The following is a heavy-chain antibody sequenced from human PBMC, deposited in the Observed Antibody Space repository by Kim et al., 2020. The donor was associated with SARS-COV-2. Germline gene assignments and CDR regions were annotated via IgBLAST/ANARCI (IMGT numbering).Heavy chain of an antibody. Sequence: KGRFTISRDNAKNSLYLQMTGLRAEDTAVYYCARDYVWGSYRQYYYGMDVWGQGTTVTISS. D-gene: IGHD3-16*02. CDR3: ARDYVWGSYRQYYYGMDV. J-gene: IGHJ6*02. V-gene: IGHV3-11*06.